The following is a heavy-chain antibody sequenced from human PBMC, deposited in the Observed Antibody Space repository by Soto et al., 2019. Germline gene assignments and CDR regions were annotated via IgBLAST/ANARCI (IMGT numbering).Heavy chain of an antibody. CDR2: TSYDGSSK. Sequence: QVQLVESGGGVVQPGRSLRLSCAASGFTFSNYGIHWVRQAPGKGLEWVAVTSYDGSSKDYADSVKGRFTISRDNSKNTLYLQMNSLRIEDTAVYYCAKDDGSTWSMFYSYYGVDVWGQGTTVTVSS. D-gene: IGHD6-13*01. V-gene: IGHV3-30*18. CDR3: AKDDGSTWSMFYSYYGVDV. CDR1: GFTFSNYG. J-gene: IGHJ6*02.